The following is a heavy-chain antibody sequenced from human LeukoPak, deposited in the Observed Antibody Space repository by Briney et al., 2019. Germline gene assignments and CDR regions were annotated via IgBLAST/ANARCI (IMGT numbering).Heavy chain of an antibody. V-gene: IGHV3-20*04. Sequence: GGSLRLSCAASGFTFDDYGMSWVRQAPGNGLEWVSGINWNGGSTGYADSVKGRFTISRDNAKNSLYLQMNSLRAEDTALYYCARVRMIVVAMGAFDIWGQGTMVTVSS. CDR2: INWNGGST. CDR3: ARVRMIVVAMGAFDI. CDR1: GFTFDDYG. D-gene: IGHD3-22*01. J-gene: IGHJ3*02.